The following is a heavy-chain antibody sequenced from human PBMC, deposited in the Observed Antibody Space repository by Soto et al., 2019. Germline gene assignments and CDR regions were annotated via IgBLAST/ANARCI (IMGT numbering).Heavy chain of an antibody. CDR3: ARAEYCTNGICPGFDP. Sequence: SETLSLTCTVSGGSISSGGYYWSWIRQHPGKGLEWIGYIYYSGSTYYNPSLKSRITISVDTSKNQISLKLSTVTAADTSVYYCARAEYCTNGICPGFDPWGQGTLVTVSS. V-gene: IGHV4-31*03. D-gene: IGHD2-8*01. CDR1: GGSISSGGYY. CDR2: IYYSGST. J-gene: IGHJ5*02.